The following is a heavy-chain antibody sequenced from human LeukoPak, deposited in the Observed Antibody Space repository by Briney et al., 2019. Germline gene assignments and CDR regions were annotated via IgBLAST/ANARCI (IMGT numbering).Heavy chain of an antibody. J-gene: IGHJ6*03. CDR2: INPSGGST. CDR1: GYTFTSYY. CDR3: ARDRGGNSDPYYYYYMDV. D-gene: IGHD4-23*01. V-gene: IGHV1-46*01. Sequence: ASVKVSCKASGYTFTSYYMHWVRQAPGQGLEWMGIINPSGGSTSYAQKFQGRVTMTRDTSTSTVYLELSSLRSEDTAVYYCARDRGGNSDPYYYYYMDVWGKGTTVTVSS.